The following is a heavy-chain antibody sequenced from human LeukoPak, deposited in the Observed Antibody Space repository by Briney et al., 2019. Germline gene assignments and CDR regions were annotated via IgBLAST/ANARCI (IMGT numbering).Heavy chain of an antibody. Sequence: SETLSLTCTVSGGSISSYYWSWIRQPPGNGLEWIGYIYYSGSTNYNPSLKSRVTISVDTSKNQFSLKLSSVTAADTAVYYCARDVGRVAAAGTRAALDIWGQGTMVTVSS. CDR3: ARDVGRVAAAGTRAALDI. J-gene: IGHJ3*02. CDR1: GGSISSYY. V-gene: IGHV4-59*01. CDR2: IYYSGST. D-gene: IGHD6-13*01.